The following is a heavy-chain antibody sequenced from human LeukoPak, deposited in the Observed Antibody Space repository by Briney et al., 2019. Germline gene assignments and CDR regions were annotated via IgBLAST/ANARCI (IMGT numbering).Heavy chain of an antibody. V-gene: IGHV4-4*09. Sequence: SETLSLTCTVSGDSLSTYHWSWVRQAPGKTLEWIGYIYNGGSTKYNPSLESRVTISLDTSKNQFSLKLTSVTAADTAVYYCARMALVWHNSPPPDHYGLDVWGQGTTVIVS. CDR2: IYNGGST. CDR3: ARMALVWHNSPPPDHYGLDV. CDR1: GDSLSTYH. D-gene: IGHD3-10*01. J-gene: IGHJ6*02.